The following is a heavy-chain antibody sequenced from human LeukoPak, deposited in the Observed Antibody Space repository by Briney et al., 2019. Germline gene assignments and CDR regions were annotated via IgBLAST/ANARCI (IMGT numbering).Heavy chain of an antibody. CDR3: ISDLCGRGDQ. CDR2: MDPDGRTI. Sequence: GGSLRLSCAASGFSFRSYLMRWVRQAPGKGLEWVSRMDPDGRTIDYADSVRGRFTISRDNAKDTLYLQMSNLRDEDTAVYYWISDLCGRGDQWGRGTLVTVSS. D-gene: IGHD1-1*01. J-gene: IGHJ5*02. CDR1: GFSFRSYL. V-gene: IGHV3-74*01.